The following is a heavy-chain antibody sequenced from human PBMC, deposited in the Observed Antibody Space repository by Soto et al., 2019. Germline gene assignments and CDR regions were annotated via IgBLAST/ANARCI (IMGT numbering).Heavy chain of an antibody. Sequence: GESLKISCKGSGYSFTSYWIGWVRQMPGKGLEWMGIIYPGDSDTRYSPSSQGQVTISADKSISTAYLQWSSLKASDTAMYYCARHTNWNYVNYYYGMDVWGQGTTVTVSS. V-gene: IGHV5-51*01. J-gene: IGHJ6*02. D-gene: IGHD1-7*01. CDR2: IYPGDSDT. CDR3: ARHTNWNYVNYYYGMDV. CDR1: GYSFTSYW.